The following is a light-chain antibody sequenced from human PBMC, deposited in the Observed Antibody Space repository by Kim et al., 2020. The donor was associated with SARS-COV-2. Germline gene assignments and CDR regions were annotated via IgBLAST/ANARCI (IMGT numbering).Light chain of an antibody. CDR3: QTWDSNTYV. CDR2: QDT. J-gene: IGLJ1*01. Sequence: VAPGQTASISYSGDNLGDKYASWYQQKPGQSPVLVINQDTKRPSGIPERFSGSNSGNTATLTISGTQPMDEADYYCQTWDSNTYVFGTGTKVTVL. V-gene: IGLV3-1*01. CDR1: NLGDKY.